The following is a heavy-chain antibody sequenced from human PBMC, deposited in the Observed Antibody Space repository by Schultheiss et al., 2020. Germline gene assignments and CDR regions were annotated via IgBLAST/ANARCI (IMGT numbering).Heavy chain of an antibody. V-gene: IGHV1-69*13. CDR1: GGPFSRYA. Sequence: AVKVSCKTSGGPFSRYAISWVRQAPGQGLEWMGGIIPLFGTAKYAQTFQGRVTISADESTSAVYMELSSLRSEDTAVYYCASKADYGGNVYFEYWGQGTLVTVSS. CDR2: IIPLFGTA. CDR3: ASKADYGGNVYFEY. J-gene: IGHJ4*02. D-gene: IGHD4-23*01.